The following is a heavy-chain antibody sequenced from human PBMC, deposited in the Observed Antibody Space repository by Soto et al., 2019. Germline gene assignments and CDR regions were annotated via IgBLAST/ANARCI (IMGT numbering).Heavy chain of an antibody. CDR2: IYYSGRT. D-gene: IGHD4-17*01. CDR3: ARVGGDDFGDSGGFDF. Sequence: QVQLQESGPGLVKPSETLSLTCTVSGGSIRDYFWTWIRQPPGKGLEWIGYIYYSGRTKYNPSHKTYVHISVGTVINRLSPPLRSVTAADTGVYYWARVGGDDFGDSGGFDFWGQGTLVTVSS. J-gene: IGHJ4*02. V-gene: IGHV4-59*01. CDR1: GGSIRDYF.